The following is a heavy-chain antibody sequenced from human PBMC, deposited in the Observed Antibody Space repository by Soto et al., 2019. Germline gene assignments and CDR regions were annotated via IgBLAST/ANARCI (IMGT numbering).Heavy chain of an antibody. CDR2: INHSGST. V-gene: IGHV4-34*01. CDR3: ARGRVVLLWFGDHNWFDP. D-gene: IGHD3-10*01. Sequence: QVQLQQWGAGLLKPSETLSLTCAVYGGSFSGYYWSWIRQPPGKGLEWIGEINHSGSTNYNPSLKSRVTRSVDTSKNQFSLKLSSVTAADTAVYYCARGRVVLLWFGDHNWFDPWGQGTLVTVSS. J-gene: IGHJ5*02. CDR1: GGSFSGYY.